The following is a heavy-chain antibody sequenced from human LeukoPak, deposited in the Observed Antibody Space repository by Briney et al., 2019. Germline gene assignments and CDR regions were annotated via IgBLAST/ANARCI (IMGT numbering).Heavy chain of an antibody. CDR1: GGSISSTNYY. J-gene: IGHJ4*02. V-gene: IGHV4-39*01. Sequence: SETLSLTCIVSGGSISSTNYYWGWIRQSPGMGLDWLGSIYFIGSTYYNPSLKNRVTISVDTSKNQFSLKLSSVTAAESAVYYCARQGAGYGDYAHWGQGTLFTVSS. CDR2: IYFIGST. CDR3: ARQGAGYGDYAH. D-gene: IGHD4-17*01.